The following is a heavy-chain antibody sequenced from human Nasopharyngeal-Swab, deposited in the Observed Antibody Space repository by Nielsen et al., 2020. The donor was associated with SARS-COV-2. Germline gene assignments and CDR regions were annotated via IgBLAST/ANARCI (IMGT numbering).Heavy chain of an antibody. J-gene: IGHJ4*02. D-gene: IGHD3-9*01. CDR2: IYYSGST. CDR3: ARAPLTIFEYYFDY. Sequence: SETLSLTCTVSGGSISSGGYYWSWIRQHPGKGLEWIGYIYYSGSTYYNPSLKSRVTISVDTSKNQFSLKLSSVTAADTAVYYCARAPLTIFEYYFDYWGQGTLVTVSS. CDR1: GGSISSGGYY. V-gene: IGHV4-31*03.